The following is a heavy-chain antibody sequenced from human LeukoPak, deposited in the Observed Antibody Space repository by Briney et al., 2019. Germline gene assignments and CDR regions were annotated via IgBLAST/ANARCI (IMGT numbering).Heavy chain of an antibody. Sequence: ASVKVSCKASGYTFTSYAMHWVRQAPGQRLEWMGWINAGNGNTKYSQKFQGRVTITRDTSASTAYMELSSLRSEDTAVYYCARDGGLYYDSSGYYHDWGQGTLVTVSS. CDR1: GYTFTSYA. D-gene: IGHD3-22*01. J-gene: IGHJ4*02. CDR2: INAGNGNT. CDR3: ARDGGLYYDSSGYYHD. V-gene: IGHV1-3*01.